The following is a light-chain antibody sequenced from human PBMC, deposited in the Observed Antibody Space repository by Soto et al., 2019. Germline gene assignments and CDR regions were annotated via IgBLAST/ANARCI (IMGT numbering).Light chain of an antibody. CDR2: GAF. Sequence: EIVLTQSPGPLSLSPGERATVSCRASQSMSSSNLAWYQHKPGQAPRLLIYGAFNRAAGIPDRFSGSGSGTDFTLTISRLEPEDFAVYYCQQYGSSPYTFGQGTKLEIK. CDR1: QSMSSSN. J-gene: IGKJ2*01. CDR3: QQYGSSPYT. V-gene: IGKV3-20*01.